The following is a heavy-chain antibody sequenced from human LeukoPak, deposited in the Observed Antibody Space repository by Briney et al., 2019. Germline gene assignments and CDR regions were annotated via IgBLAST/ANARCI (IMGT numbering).Heavy chain of an antibody. CDR2: ISAYNGNA. D-gene: IGHD2-21*02. CDR1: GYTFTSYG. Sequence: ASVKVSCKASGYTFTSYGISWVRQAPGQGLEWMGWISAYNGNANYAQKLQGRVTMTRDTSTSTVYMELSSLRSEDTAVYYCARDGSGGDRGFDYWGQGTLVTVSS. CDR3: ARDGSGGDRGFDY. J-gene: IGHJ4*02. V-gene: IGHV1-18*01.